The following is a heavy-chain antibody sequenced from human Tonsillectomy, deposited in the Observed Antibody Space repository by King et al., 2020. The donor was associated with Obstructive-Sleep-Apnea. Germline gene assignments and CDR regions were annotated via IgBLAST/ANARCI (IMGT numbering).Heavy chain of an antibody. D-gene: IGHD6-19*01. J-gene: IGHJ4*02. CDR3: ARRMQWVVHFDY. V-gene: IGHV3-11*01. CDR1: GFIFSDYY. CDR2: ISSSGSTI. Sequence: QLVQSGGGLVKPGGSLRLSCAASGFIFSDYYMSWILQAPGKGLEWVSYISSSGSTIYYADSVKGRFTISRDNTKNSLYLQMNSLRAEDTAVYYCARRMQWVVHFDYWGQGTLVTVSS.